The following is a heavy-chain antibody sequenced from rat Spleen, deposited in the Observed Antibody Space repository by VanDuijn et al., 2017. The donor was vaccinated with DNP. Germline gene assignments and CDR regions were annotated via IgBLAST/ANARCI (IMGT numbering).Heavy chain of an antibody. CDR1: GLTFSDYA. J-gene: IGHJ4*01. CDR2: ISTGGGNT. D-gene: IGHD1-4*01. V-gene: IGHV5S23*01. CDR3: ARLLPGYNVMDA. Sequence: EVQLVESGGGLVQPGRSLKLSCAASGLTFSDYAMAWVRQAPKKGLEWVATISTGGGNTYYRDSVKGRFTIFRDNGKSSLHLQMDSLRSEDTATYYGARLLPGYNVMDAWGQGASVTVSS.